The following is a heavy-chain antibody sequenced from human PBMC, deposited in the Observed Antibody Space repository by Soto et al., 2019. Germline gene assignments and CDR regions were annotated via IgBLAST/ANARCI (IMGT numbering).Heavy chain of an antibody. CDR2: ISWNSGSI. V-gene: IGHV3-9*01. CDR1: GFTFDDYA. D-gene: IGHD3-22*01. Sequence: PGGSLRLSCAASGFTFDDYAMHWVRQAPGKGLEWVSGISWNSGSIGYADSVKGRFTISRDNAKNSLYLQMNSLRAEDTALYYCAKEADGDYDSSCYVDYWGQGTLVTVSS. J-gene: IGHJ4*02. CDR3: AKEADGDYDSSCYVDY.